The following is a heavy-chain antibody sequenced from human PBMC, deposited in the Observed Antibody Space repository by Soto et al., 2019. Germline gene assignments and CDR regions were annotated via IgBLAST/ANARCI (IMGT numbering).Heavy chain of an antibody. Sequence: SETLSLTCTVSGGSISGYSWSWIRQPPGKGLEYIGYISYTGTTYYNPSPKSRVTISVDTSKNQFSLKLSSATAADTAVYYCGGEKITGLFDYWGRETLVTVSS. V-gene: IGHV4-59*04. CDR2: ISYTGTT. D-gene: IGHD2-8*02. CDR3: GGEKITGLFDY. J-gene: IGHJ4*02. CDR1: GGSISGYS.